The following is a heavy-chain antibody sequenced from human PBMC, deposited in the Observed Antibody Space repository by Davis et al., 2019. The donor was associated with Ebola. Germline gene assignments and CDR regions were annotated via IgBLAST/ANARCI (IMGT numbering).Heavy chain of an antibody. Sequence: GESLKISCAASGFTFSSYSMNWVRQAPGKGLEWISYISDSGSTTYYTDSVKGRFTISRDNSKNTLYLQMDSLRADDTAVYFCAKRPSSSWYDYFDYWGQGTQVTVSS. V-gene: IGHV3-48*01. D-gene: IGHD6-13*01. CDR2: ISDSGSTT. CDR3: AKRPSSSWYDYFDY. CDR1: GFTFSSYS. J-gene: IGHJ4*02.